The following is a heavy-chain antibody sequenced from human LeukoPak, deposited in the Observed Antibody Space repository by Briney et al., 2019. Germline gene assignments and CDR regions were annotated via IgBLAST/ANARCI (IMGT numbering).Heavy chain of an antibody. CDR2: IIPILGIA. CDR1: GYTFTSYG. J-gene: IGHJ4*02. V-gene: IGHV1-69*04. CDR3: ARVDSYGLGIDY. D-gene: IGHD5-18*01. Sequence: SVKVSCKASGYTFTSYGISWVRQAPGQGLEWMGRIIPILGIANYAQKFQGRVTITADKSTSTAYMELSSLRSEDTAVYYCARVDSYGLGIDYWGQGTLVTVSS.